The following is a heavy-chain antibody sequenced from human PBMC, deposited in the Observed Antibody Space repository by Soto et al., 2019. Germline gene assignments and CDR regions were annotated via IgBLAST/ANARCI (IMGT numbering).Heavy chain of an antibody. CDR2: IDPNDSET. D-gene: IGHD2-21*02. J-gene: IGHJ4*02. V-gene: IGHV5-10-1*01. CDR1: GYRFTNYW. CDR3: ASRNCGGDCYSHFDS. Sequence: GESLKISCKASGYRFTNYWIGWVRQVPGKGLEWMGRIDPNDSETKYSPSFEGQVTISADRSINTAYLEWSSLKAADTAMYYCASRNCGGDCYSHFDSWGQGALVTV.